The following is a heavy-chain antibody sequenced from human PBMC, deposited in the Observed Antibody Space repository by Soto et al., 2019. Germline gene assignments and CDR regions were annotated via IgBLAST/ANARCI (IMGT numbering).Heavy chain of an antibody. Sequence: QVLLMQCGAEVKKPGSSVKLSCAFSGGPFSSFGISWVRQLPGQGLEWLGGMIPLFGTPTYARKFQGRLTITADESTTTAYMELSSLTSADTAIYFCARDGTIQMANFDFWGQGTLVTVSP. CDR1: GGPFSSFG. D-gene: IGHD1-1*01. J-gene: IGHJ4*02. CDR2: MIPLFGTP. V-gene: IGHV1-69*01. CDR3: ARDGTIQMANFDF.